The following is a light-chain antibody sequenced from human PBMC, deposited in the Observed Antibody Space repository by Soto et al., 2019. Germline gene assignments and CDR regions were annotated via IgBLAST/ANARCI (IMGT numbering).Light chain of an antibody. CDR3: LQYNGYSRT. CDR2: TAS. V-gene: IGKV1-17*01. Sequence: DIQMTQSPSSLSASVGDRVTISCRASQGISNDLAWYQQKPGKAPKGLIYTASTLHSGVPSRFSGSRSGTDFPLAISSLQREDFATYYCLQYNGYSRTFGQGTKVEIK. CDR1: QGISND. J-gene: IGKJ1*01.